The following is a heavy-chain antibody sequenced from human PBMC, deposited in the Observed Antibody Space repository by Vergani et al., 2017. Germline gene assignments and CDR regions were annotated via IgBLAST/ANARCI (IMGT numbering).Heavy chain of an antibody. CDR1: GWSFTSYH. D-gene: IGHD4-11*01. V-gene: IGHV4-34*01. Sequence: QVQLQQWGGGLLKPSETLSLTCVVNGWSFTSYHWTWIRQSPGEGLEWVGDIDHTGRPDYNPSLKRRLTMSVDKSRNQFSLTLNSVTATDTAIYFCARVNTETNGHLDYYYYMDVWGQGTAVTVS. J-gene: IGHJ6*03. CDR3: ARVNTETNGHLDYYYYMDV. CDR2: IDHTGRP.